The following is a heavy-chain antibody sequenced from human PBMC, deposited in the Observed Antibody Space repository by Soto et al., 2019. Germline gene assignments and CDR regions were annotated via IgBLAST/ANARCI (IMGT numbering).Heavy chain of an antibody. D-gene: IGHD3-22*01. CDR3: AGGAVVAMEVYSFDY. CDR2: IYYSGST. V-gene: IGHV4-39*01. CDR1: GGSISSSSYY. Sequence: QLQLQESGPGLVKPSETLSLTCTVSGGSISSSSYYWGWIRQPPGKGLEWIGSIYYSGSTYYNPSLKSRVTISVDTSKNQFSLKLSSVTAADTAVYYCAGGAVVAMEVYSFDYWGQGTLVTVSS. J-gene: IGHJ4*02.